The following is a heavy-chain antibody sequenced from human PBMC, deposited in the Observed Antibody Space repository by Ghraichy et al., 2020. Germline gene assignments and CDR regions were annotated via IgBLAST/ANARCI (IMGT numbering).Heavy chain of an antibody. CDR3: AGGDGGGSPDAFDI. D-gene: IGHD3-16*01. Sequence: SETLSLTCTVSGGSISSYYWSWIRQPPGKGLEWIGYIYYSGSTNYNPSLKSRVTISVDTSKNQFSRKLSSVTAADTAVYYCAGGDGGGSPDAFDIWGQGTMVTVSS. CDR1: GGSISSYY. V-gene: IGHV4-59*01. J-gene: IGHJ3*02. CDR2: IYYSGST.